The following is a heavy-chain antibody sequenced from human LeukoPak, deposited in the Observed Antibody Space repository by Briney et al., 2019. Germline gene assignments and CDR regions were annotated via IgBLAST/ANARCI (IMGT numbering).Heavy chain of an antibody. CDR2: ISGSGGST. CDR1: GFTFSSYG. Sequence: GGSLRLSCAASGFTFSSYGMSWVRQAPGKGLEWVSAISGSGGSTYYADSVKGRFTISRDNSKNTLYLQMNSLRAEDTAVYYCAKDLGSSGWYFYFDYWGQGTLVTVSS. CDR3: AKDLGSSGWYFYFDY. V-gene: IGHV3-23*01. D-gene: IGHD6-19*01. J-gene: IGHJ4*02.